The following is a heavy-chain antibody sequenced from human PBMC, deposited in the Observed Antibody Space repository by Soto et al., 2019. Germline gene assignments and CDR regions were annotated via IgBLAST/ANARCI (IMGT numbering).Heavy chain of an antibody. J-gene: IGHJ4*02. Sequence: ASVKVSCKASGYTFTSYAMHWVRQAPGQRLEWMGWINAGNGNTKYSQKFQGRVTITRDTSASTAYTELSSLRSEDTAVYYCARVKYSSGWPLFDYWGQGTLVTVSS. CDR3: ARVKYSSGWPLFDY. D-gene: IGHD6-19*01. CDR2: INAGNGNT. V-gene: IGHV1-3*01. CDR1: GYTFTSYA.